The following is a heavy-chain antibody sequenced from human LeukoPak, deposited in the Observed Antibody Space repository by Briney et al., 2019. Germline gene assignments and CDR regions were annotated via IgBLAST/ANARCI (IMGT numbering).Heavy chain of an antibody. D-gene: IGHD3-10*01. J-gene: IGHJ4*01. V-gene: IGHV3-48*03. CDR3: ARDAMVRGVTELDY. CDR2: ISNSGSAI. CDR1: GFMFSNYE. Sequence: GGSLRLSCAASGFMFSNYEMNWVRQAPGKGLEWVSYISNSGSAIYYADSVKGRFTISRDNAKNSLYLQMNSLRAEDTAVYYCARDAMVRGVTELDYWGHGTLVTVSS.